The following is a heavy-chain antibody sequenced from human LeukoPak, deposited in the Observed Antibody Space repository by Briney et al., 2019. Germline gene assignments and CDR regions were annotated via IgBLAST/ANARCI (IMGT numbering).Heavy chain of an antibody. Sequence: TSETLSLTCTVSGGSISSNYWSWIRQPPGKGLEWIGYIYSSGSTNYNPSLKSRVTISADTSKNQFSLRLRSVTAADTAVYYCARDWAGNSSASYGNWFDPWGQGTLVTVSS. CDR1: GGSISSNY. D-gene: IGHD6-19*01. V-gene: IGHV4-59*01. CDR2: IYSSGST. J-gene: IGHJ5*02. CDR3: ARDWAGNSSASYGNWFDP.